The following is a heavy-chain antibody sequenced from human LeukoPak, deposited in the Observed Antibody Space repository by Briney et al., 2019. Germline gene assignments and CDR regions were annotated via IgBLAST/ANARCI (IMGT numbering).Heavy chain of an antibody. V-gene: IGHV3-20*04. J-gene: IGHJ5*02. CDR2: INWNGGST. D-gene: IGHD2-21*02. CDR3: AKDGVPIQLGDSGFDP. Sequence: GGSLRLSCVGFGYTFDDHGMSWVRQAPGKGLERVAGINWNGGSTGYADSVKGRFTISRDNAKNSLYLQMNSLRAEDAAVYYCAKDGVPIQLGDSGFDPWGQGTLVTVSS. CDR1: GYTFDDHG.